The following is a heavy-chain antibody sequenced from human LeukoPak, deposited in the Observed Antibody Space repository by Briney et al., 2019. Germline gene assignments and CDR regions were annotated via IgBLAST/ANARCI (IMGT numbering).Heavy chain of an antibody. J-gene: IGHJ4*02. CDR2: ISGSGGST. CDR3: AKVDRGPPTGPMILVVISGIDY. Sequence: GGSLRLSCAASGFTFSSYAMSWVRLAPGKGLEWVSAISGSGGSTYYADSVKGRFTISRDNSKNTLYLQMNSLRAEDTAVYYCAKVDRGPPTGPMILVVISGIDYWGQGTLVTVSS. V-gene: IGHV3-23*01. D-gene: IGHD3-22*01. CDR1: GFTFSSYA.